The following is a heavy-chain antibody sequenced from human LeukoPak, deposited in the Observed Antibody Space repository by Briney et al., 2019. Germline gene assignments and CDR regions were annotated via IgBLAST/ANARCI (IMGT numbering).Heavy chain of an antibody. J-gene: IGHJ4*02. V-gene: IGHV3-64D*09. CDR1: GFTFNNYA. D-gene: IGHD6-19*01. CDR3: VKGGPNSSGWYVSFDY. CDR2: INSNGGST. Sequence: PGGSLRLSCSASGFTFNNYAMHWVRQAPGKGLEYVSAINSNGGSTYYADSVKGRFTISRDNSKNTLYLQMSSLRAEDTAVYYCVKGGPNSSGWYVSFDYWGQGTLVTVSS.